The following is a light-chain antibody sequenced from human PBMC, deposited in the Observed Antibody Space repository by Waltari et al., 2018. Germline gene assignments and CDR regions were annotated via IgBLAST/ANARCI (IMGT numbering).Light chain of an antibody. CDR2: DVS. J-gene: IGLJ3*02. V-gene: IGLV2-14*01. CDR1: SRDVGVYNY. CDR3: NSYSGSSSWV. Sequence: QSALTQPTSVSGSPGQSITISCTGTSRDVGVYNYVSWYQQYPGQVPQLLIYDVSDRPSGVSSRFSGSKSGNTASLTISGLQADDEADYYCNSYSGSSSWVFGGGTKLTVL.